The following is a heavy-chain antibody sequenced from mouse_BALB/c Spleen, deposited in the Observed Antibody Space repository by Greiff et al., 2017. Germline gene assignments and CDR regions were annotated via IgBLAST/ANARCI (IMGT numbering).Heavy chain of an antibody. Sequence: QVQLQQPGAELVKPGASVKLSCKASGYTFTSYWMHWVKQRPGQGLEWIGEINPSNGRTNYNEKFKSKATLTVDKSSSTAYMQLSSLTSEDSAVYYCARSRELGRDYWGQGTTLTVSA. CDR2: INPSNGRT. J-gene: IGHJ2*01. V-gene: IGHV1S81*02. CDR1: GYTFTSYW. D-gene: IGHD4-1*01. CDR3: ARSRELGRDY.